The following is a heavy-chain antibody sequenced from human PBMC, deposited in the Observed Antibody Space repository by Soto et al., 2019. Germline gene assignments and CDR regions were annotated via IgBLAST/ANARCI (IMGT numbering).Heavy chain of an antibody. D-gene: IGHD3-22*01. CDR3: TTGLSNGYYNFDY. Sequence: GGSLRLSCAASGFTFSNAWMNWVRQAPGKGLEWVGRIKGEADGGTTDYAAPVKGRITISRDHSKDTLYLQMNSLKTEDTAVYYCTTGLSNGYYNFDYWGQGTPVTVS. CDR2: IKGEADGGTT. CDR1: GFTFSNAW. J-gene: IGHJ4*02. V-gene: IGHV3-15*07.